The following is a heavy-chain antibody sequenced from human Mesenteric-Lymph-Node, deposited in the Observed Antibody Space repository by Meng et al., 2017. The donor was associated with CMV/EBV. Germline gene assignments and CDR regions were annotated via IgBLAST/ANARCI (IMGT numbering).Heavy chain of an antibody. CDR3: ARAMVRAYGMDV. V-gene: IGHV4-31*03. D-gene: IGHD3-10*01. CDR1: GGSVTSNNYY. CDR2: IYYSGST. J-gene: IGHJ6*02. Sequence: SETLSLTCTVSGGSVTSNNYYWTWIRQPPGKGLEWIGYIYYSGSTYYNPSLKSRVTISVDTSKNQFSLKLSSVTAADTAVYYCARAMVRAYGMDVWGQGTTVTVSS.